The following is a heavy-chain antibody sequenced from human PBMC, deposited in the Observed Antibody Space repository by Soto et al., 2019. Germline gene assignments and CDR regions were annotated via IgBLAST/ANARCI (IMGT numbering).Heavy chain of an antibody. CDR2: IYSGGST. D-gene: IGHD6-13*01. Sequence: WGSLRLSCAASGFTVSSNYMSWVRQAPGKGLEWVSVIYSGGSTYYTDSVKGRFTISRDNSKNMLYLQMNSLRAEDTAVYHCAREAGYHGTIGQQLPDCWGQGIMVTVSS. CDR3: AREAGYHGTIGQQLPDC. V-gene: IGHV3-66*01. CDR1: GFTVSSNY. J-gene: IGHJ4*02.